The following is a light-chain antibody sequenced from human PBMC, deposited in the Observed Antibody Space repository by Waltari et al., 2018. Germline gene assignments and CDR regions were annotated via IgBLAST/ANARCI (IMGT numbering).Light chain of an antibody. CDR3: QQYYNTPFT. Sequence: DIVMTQSPDSLAVSLGERATINCKSSKSVLYSSNNKNYLTWYQKKPGQPPKLLIYWASTRESGVPDRFSGSGSGTDFTLTISSLQAEDVAVYYCQQYYNTPFTFGPGTKVDVK. J-gene: IGKJ3*01. CDR1: KSVLYSSNNKNY. CDR2: WAS. V-gene: IGKV4-1*01.